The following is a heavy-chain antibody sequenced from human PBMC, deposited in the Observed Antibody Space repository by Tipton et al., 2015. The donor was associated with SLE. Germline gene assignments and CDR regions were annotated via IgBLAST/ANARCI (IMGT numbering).Heavy chain of an antibody. Sequence: RSLRLSCTASGFTFGDYAMSWVRQAPGKGLEWVGFIRSKAYGGTTEYAASVKGRFTISRDDSKSIAYLQMNSLKTEDTAVYYCIGTMITPWGYWGQGTLVTVSS. J-gene: IGHJ4*02. CDR3: IGTMITPWGY. V-gene: IGHV3-49*04. CDR2: IRSKAYGGTT. D-gene: IGHD3-22*01. CDR1: GFTFGDYA.